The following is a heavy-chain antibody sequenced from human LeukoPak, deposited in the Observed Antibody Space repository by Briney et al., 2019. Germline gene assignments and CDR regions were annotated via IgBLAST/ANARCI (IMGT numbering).Heavy chain of an antibody. CDR3: ARVGRDRGFDI. Sequence: GGSLRLSCTSSGFTFEDYALTWLRQAPGKGLEWLGFIRTKFYGGTADYAASVKDRFTISRDDYKNIAYLQMDGLKSEDIALYYCARVGRDRGFDIWGQGTAVTVSS. J-gene: IGHJ3*02. V-gene: IGHV3-49*03. D-gene: IGHD3-10*01. CDR1: GFTFEDYA. CDR2: IRTKFYGGTA.